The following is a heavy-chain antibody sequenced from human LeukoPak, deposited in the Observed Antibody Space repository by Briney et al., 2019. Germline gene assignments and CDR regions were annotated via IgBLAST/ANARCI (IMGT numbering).Heavy chain of an antibody. Sequence: ASVKVSCKASGYTFTSYGISWVRQAPGQGLEWMGWISAYNGNTNYAQKLQGRGTMTTDTSTSTAYMELRSLRPDDTAVYYCARDSYGFLEWLPPPSYDYYYYMDVWGKGTTVTVSS. V-gene: IGHV1-18*01. CDR3: ARDSYGFLEWLPPPSYDYYYYMDV. D-gene: IGHD3-3*01. CDR2: ISAYNGNT. J-gene: IGHJ6*03. CDR1: GYTFTSYG.